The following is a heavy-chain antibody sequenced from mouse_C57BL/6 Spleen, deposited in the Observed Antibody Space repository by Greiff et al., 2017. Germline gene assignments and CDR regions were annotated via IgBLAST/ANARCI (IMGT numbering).Heavy chain of an antibody. CDR1: GYTFTSYW. J-gene: IGHJ2*01. Sequence: VQLQQPGAELVKPGASVKLSCKASGYTFTSYWMHWVKQRPGQGLEWIGMIHPNRGSTNYNEKFKSKATLTVDKSSSTAYMQRSSLTSEDSAVYYCARARYGNYRDWDYWGQGTTLTVSS. CDR3: ARARYGNYRDWDY. CDR2: IHPNRGST. D-gene: IGHD2-10*02. V-gene: IGHV1-64*01.